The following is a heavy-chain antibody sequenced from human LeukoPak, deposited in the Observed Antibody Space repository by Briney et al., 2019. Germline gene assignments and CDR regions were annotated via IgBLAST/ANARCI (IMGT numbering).Heavy chain of an antibody. V-gene: IGHV4-39*07. D-gene: IGHD6-19*01. Sequence: PSETLSLTCTVSGGSISSSSYYWGWIRQPPGKGLEWIGSIYYSGSAYYNPSLKSRVTTSVDTSKNQFSLRLSSVTAADTAVYYCARRMAGATTDAFDIWGQGTMVTVSS. CDR2: IYYSGSA. CDR3: ARRMAGATTDAFDI. CDR1: GGSISSSSYY. J-gene: IGHJ3*02.